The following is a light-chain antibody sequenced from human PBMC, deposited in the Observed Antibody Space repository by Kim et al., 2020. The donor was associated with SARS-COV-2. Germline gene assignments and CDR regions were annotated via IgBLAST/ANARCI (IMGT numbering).Light chain of an antibody. CDR2: DAS. Sequence: EIVMTQSPATLSVSPGERATLSCRASQSVSSYLAWYQQKPGQDPRILIYDASTRATGIPARFSGSGSGTEFTLTISSPQSEDFAVYYCQQYNNLPLYSSGQGTKLEI. CDR3: QQYNNLPLYS. V-gene: IGKV3-15*01. J-gene: IGKJ2*03. CDR1: QSVSSY.